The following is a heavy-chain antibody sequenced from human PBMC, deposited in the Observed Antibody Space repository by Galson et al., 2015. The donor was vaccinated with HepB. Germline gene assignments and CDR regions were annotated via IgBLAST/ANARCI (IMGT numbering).Heavy chain of an antibody. CDR2: ISSNGGST. D-gene: IGHD4-11*01. CDR1: GFTFSSYA. V-gene: IGHV3-64D*06. J-gene: IGHJ6*02. CDR3: VKVLMTTVKWYYYYYGMDV. Sequence: SLRLSCAASGFTFSSYAMHWVRQAPGKGLEYVSAISSNGGSTYYADSVKGRFTISRDNSKNTLYLQMSSLRAEDTAVYYCVKVLMTTVKWYYYYYGMDVWGQGTTVTVSS.